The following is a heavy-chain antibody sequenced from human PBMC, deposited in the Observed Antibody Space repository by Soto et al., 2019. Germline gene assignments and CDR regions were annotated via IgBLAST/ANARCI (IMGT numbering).Heavy chain of an antibody. J-gene: IGHJ5*02. CDR3: ARDAAFGNYADNRFDP. CDR2: IYPSGGST. V-gene: IGHV1-46*01. Sequence: QVQLVQSGAEVKKPGASVKVSCKTSGYTFTYYHIHWLRQAPGQGPEWMGKIYPSGGSTNYAPKFWGTVTMSTDTSTSTLYMELSSLRSDDTAMYYCARDAAFGNYADNRFDPWGQGTLVTVPS. CDR1: GYTFTYYH. D-gene: IGHD4-4*01.